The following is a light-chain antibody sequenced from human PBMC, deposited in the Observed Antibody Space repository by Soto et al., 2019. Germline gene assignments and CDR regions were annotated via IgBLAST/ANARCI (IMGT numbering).Light chain of an antibody. CDR1: NSDVGGYDY. CDR3: SSYTSSSTHV. Sequence: SALTQASSVSGAPGQSIAISFTGTNSDVGGYDYVSWYQQLPGKAPKLMIYDVNNRPSGASNRFSGSKSGNTASLTISGLQAEDEADYYCSSYTSSSTHVFGTGTKVT. CDR2: DVN. V-gene: IGLV2-14*03. J-gene: IGLJ1*01.